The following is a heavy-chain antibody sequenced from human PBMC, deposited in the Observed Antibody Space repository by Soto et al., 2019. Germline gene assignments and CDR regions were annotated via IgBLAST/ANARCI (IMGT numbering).Heavy chain of an antibody. CDR2: INPSGGST. CDR3: ARAPQGYCSGGGFYDLDH. V-gene: IGHV1-46*01. J-gene: IGHJ4*02. Sequence: ASVKVSCKASGYIFTSYYLHWVRQAPGQGLEWMGIINPSGGSTTYAQKFQGRVTMTRDTSPSTVYMDLSSLRSEDTAVYYCARAPQGYCSGGGFYDLDHWGQGTLVTVSS. CDR1: GYIFTSYY. D-gene: IGHD2-15*01.